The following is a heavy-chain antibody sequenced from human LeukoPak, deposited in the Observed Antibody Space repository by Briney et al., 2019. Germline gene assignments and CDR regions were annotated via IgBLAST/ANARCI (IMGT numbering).Heavy chain of an antibody. D-gene: IGHD2-21*01. J-gene: IGHJ6*02. Sequence: PSETLSLTCTVSGGSISSYSWSWIRQPPAKGLEWIGYIYYSGSTNYNPSLKSRVTISVDTSKNQFSLKLSSVTAADTAVYYCARLGESYPPGGYGMDVWGQGTTVTVSS. CDR3: ARLGESYPPGGYGMDV. V-gene: IGHV4-59*08. CDR2: IYYSGST. CDR1: GGSISSYS.